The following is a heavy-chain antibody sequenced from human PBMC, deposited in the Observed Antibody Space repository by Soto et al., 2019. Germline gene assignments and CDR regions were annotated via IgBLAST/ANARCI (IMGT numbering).Heavy chain of an antibody. V-gene: IGHV4-61*08. CDR3: ARSYSDWLTPFDN. Sequence: PSETLSLTCNVSGGSVTTGGWYWNWIRQPPGGGLEWIGHVYYTGATDYNPSVRSRVTISVDTSKNQFSLKLRSVTAADTAIYNSARSYSDWLTPFDNWGQGSLVTVSP. D-gene: IGHD3-9*01. CDR2: VYYTGAT. CDR1: GGSVTTGGWY. J-gene: IGHJ4*02.